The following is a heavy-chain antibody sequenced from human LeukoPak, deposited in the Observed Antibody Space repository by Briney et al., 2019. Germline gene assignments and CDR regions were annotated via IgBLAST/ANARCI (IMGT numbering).Heavy chain of an antibody. V-gene: IGHV3-49*04. CDR2: IRCKAYGGTT. CDR1: GFTFGDYA. CDR3: TRVGPAFGHDSSGYYTFDY. J-gene: IGHJ4*02. D-gene: IGHD3-22*01. Sequence: PGRSLRLSCTASGFTFGDYAMSWVRQAPGKGLEGVGFIRCKAYGGTTEYAASVKGRFTISRDDSKSIAYLQMNSLKTEDTAVYYCTRVGPAFGHDSSGYYTFDYWGQGTLVTVSS.